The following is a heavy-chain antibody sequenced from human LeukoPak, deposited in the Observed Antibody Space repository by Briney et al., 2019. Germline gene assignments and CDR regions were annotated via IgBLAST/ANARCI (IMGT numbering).Heavy chain of an antibody. CDR1: GGSISSYY. J-gene: IGHJ4*02. CDR2: IYYSGST. CDR3: ASGTYTHYYLDY. D-gene: IGHD1-26*01. Sequence: PSETLSLTCSVSGGSISSYYWSWIRQPPGKGLEWIGYIYYSGSTNYNPSLKSRVTIAVDTSKNQFSLKLSSVTAADTAVYYCASGTYTHYYLDYWGRGPLVTVSS. V-gene: IGHV4-59*01.